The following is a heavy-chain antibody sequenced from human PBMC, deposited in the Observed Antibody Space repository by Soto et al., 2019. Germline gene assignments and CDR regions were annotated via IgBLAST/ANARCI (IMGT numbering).Heavy chain of an antibody. J-gene: IGHJ6*02. CDR1: CGSFSGYY. Sequence: PSETLSLTCAVYCGSFSGYYWSWIRQPPGKGLEWIGEINHSGSTNYNPSLKSRVTISVDTSKNQFSLKLSSVTAADTAVYYCARMTVRYCSAGSCYPSFSYYGMDVWGQGTTVTVSS. V-gene: IGHV4-34*01. CDR2: INHSGST. D-gene: IGHD2-15*01. CDR3: ARMTVRYCSAGSCYPSFSYYGMDV.